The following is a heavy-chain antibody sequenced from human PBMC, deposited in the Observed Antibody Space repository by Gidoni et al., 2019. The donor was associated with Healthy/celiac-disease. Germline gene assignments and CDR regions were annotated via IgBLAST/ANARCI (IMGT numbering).Heavy chain of an antibody. CDR1: GGSFSVYY. CDR3: ARGLLWFGEGYYFDY. D-gene: IGHD3-10*01. V-gene: IGHV4-34*01. J-gene: IGHJ4*02. Sequence: QVQLQQWGAGLLKPSETLSLTCAVYGGSFSVYYWSWIRQPPGKGLEWIGEINHSGSTNYNPSLKSRVTISVDTSKNHFSLKLSSVTAADTAVYYCARGLLWFGEGYYFDYWGQGTLVTVSS. CDR2: INHSGST.